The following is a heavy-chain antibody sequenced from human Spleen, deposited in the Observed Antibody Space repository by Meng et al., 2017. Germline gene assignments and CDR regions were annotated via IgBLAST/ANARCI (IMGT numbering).Heavy chain of an antibody. Sequence: QVQFPDSGPGLVRPAETLSLTCTDSCGSVSSWSYYWSWIRQPPGKGLEWIGYIYYSGSTSYNPSLKSRVTISVDTSKNQFSLKLSSVTAADTAVYYCARATAAGFDYWGQGTLVTVSS. D-gene: IGHD6-13*01. CDR1: CGSVSSWSYY. J-gene: IGHJ4*02. V-gene: IGHV4-61*01. CDR2: IYYSGST. CDR3: ARATAAGFDY.